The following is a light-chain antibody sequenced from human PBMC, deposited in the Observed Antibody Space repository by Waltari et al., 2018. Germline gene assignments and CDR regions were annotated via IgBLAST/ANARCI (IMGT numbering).Light chain of an antibody. CDR1: SGSVSTTSY. CDR2: KIN. V-gene: IGLV8-61*01. Sequence: QTVVTQEPSLSVSPGGTVTLTCALRSGSVSTTSYSSWYQQTPGQAPRLLVYKINSCSSGVPDRFSGSMLGNKAALTITGAQAEDESDYYGVLYMGSGIWVFGGGTKLTVL. J-gene: IGLJ3*02. CDR3: VLYMGSGIWV.